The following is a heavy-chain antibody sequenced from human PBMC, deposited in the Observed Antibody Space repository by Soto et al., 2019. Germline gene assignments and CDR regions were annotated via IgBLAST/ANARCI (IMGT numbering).Heavy chain of an antibody. CDR2: IYYSGST. V-gene: IGHV4-31*03. CDR3: ARHVSAVGRRGYFDF. Sequence: PSETLSLTCTVSGGSMITSAYYWSLIRQHPGKGLEWIGYIYYSGSTFYNPSLMSRVTISVDTSKHQFSLKMTSVTAADTAIYYCARHVSAVGRRGYFDFWGLGTLVTVSS. J-gene: IGHJ4*02. CDR1: GGSMITSAYY. D-gene: IGHD5-18*01.